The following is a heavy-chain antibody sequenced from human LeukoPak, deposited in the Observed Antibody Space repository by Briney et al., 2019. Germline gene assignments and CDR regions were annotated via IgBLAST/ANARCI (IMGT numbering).Heavy chain of an antibody. CDR1: GYTFTGYY. V-gene: IGHV1-2*02. Sequence: ASVKVSCKASGYTFTGYYMHWVRQAPGQGLEWMGWINPNSGGTNYAQKFQGRVTMTRDTSISTAYMELSRLRSDDTAVYYCARVGRTRFLEWLLSATGWFDYWGQGTLVTVSS. CDR2: INPNSGGT. J-gene: IGHJ4*02. D-gene: IGHD3-3*01. CDR3: ARVGRTRFLEWLLSATGWFDY.